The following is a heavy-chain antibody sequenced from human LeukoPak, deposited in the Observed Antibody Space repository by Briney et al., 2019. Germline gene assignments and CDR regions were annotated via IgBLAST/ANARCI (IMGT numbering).Heavy chain of an antibody. D-gene: IGHD1-26*01. V-gene: IGHV3-73*01. Sequence: GGSLRLSCAASGFSFSGSAMHWVRQASGKGLEWVGRIRSKTDSYATAYAASVTGRFTISRDDSKNTAYLQMNGLKAEDTAVYYCTRRWESSWRVFDYWGQGTLVTVSS. CDR1: GFSFSGSA. J-gene: IGHJ4*02. CDR3: TRRWESSWRVFDY. CDR2: IRSKTDSYAT.